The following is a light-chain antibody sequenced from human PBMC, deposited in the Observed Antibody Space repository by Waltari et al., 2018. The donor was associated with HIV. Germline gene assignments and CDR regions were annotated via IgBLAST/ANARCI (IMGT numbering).Light chain of an antibody. J-gene: IGKJ4*01. CDR3: QQYDNLPLT. Sequence: DIQMTQSPPSLYAPVGESVTITCQASQDISNYLNWYQPKTGKAPQLLIYDASNLETGVPSRFSGSGSWTDFTFTISSLQSEDIATYYCQQYDNLPLTFGGGTRVEIK. CDR2: DAS. V-gene: IGKV1-33*01. CDR1: QDISNY.